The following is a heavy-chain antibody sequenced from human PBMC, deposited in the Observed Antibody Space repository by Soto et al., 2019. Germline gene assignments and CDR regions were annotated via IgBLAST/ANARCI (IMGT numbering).Heavy chain of an antibody. J-gene: IGHJ5*02. CDR3: VRDGTKTLRDWFDP. CDR1: GASISCFY. CDR2: IYATGTT. Sequence: PWETLALTCTVSGASISCFYWSWIRKSAGKGLEWIGRIYATGTTDYNPSLRSRVMMSVDTSKKQFSLKLRSVTAADTAVYYCVRDGTKTLRDWFDPWGQGISVTVS. D-gene: IGHD1-1*01. V-gene: IGHV4-4*07.